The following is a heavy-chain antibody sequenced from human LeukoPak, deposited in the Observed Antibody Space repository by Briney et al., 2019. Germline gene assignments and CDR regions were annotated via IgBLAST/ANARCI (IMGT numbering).Heavy chain of an antibody. V-gene: IGHV3-48*03. CDR1: GFTFSSYE. Sequence: GGSLRLSCAASGFTFSSYEMNWVRQAPGKGLEWVSYISSSGSTIYYADSVKGRFTISRDNAKNSLYLQMNSLRAEDTAVYYCARDHRYYYDSSGYYQAIDYWGQGTLVTVSS. J-gene: IGHJ4*02. CDR3: ARDHRYYYDSSGYYQAIDY. D-gene: IGHD3-22*01. CDR2: ISSSGSTI.